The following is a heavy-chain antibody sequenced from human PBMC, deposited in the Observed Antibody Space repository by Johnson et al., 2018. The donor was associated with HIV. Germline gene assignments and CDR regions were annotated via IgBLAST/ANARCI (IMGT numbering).Heavy chain of an antibody. CDR2: MNQDGSEK. D-gene: IGHD1-26*01. Sequence: VQLVESGGGLVQPGGSLRLSCAASGFTFSGSWMTWVRQAPGKGLEWVANMNQDGSEKHFVDSVQGRFTISRDTAKNSLYLQMHNLRAEDTDLYYCARRDSGSLSFDLWGQGTVVTVSS. CDR1: GFTFSGSW. J-gene: IGHJ3*01. CDR3: ARRDSGSLSFDL. V-gene: IGHV3-7*03.